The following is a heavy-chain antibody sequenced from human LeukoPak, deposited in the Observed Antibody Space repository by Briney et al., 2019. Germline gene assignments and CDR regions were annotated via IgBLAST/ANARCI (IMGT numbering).Heavy chain of an antibody. CDR2: IYWNDDK. CDR3: AHRRGDSSGYYYYDY. V-gene: IGHV2-5*01. D-gene: IGHD3-22*01. J-gene: IGHJ4*02. CDR1: GFSLSTSGVG. Sequence: SGPTLVNPTQTLTLTCTFSGFSLSTSGVGVGWIRQPPGKALEWLALIYWNDDKRYSPSLKSRLTSTKDTSKNQVVLTMTNMDPVDTATYYCAHRRGDSSGYYYYDYWGQGTLVTVSS.